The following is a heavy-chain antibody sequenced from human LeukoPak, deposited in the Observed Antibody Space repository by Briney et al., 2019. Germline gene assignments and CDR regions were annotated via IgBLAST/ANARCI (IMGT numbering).Heavy chain of an antibody. V-gene: IGHV3-64*01. CDR3: ARESLGYSSSSDY. CDR2: ISGNGGGT. D-gene: IGHD6-6*01. Sequence: GGSLRLSCTASGFTFSSYTMHWVRQAPGKGLEYVSGISGNGGGTYYANSVKGRFTISRDNSKNTLYLQMGSLRAEDMAVYYCARESLGYSSSSDYWGQGTLVTVSS. CDR1: GFTFSSYT. J-gene: IGHJ4*02.